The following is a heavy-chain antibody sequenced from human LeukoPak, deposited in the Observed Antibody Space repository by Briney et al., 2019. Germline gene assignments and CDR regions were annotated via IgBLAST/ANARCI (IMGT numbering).Heavy chain of an antibody. J-gene: IGHJ4*02. D-gene: IGHD3-9*01. CDR3: ARAVYDILTGPILRAFDY. CDR2: ISAYNGNT. V-gene: IGHV1-18*01. Sequence: ASVKVSCKASGYTFTSYGISWVRQAPGQGLEWMGWISAYNGNTNYAQKFQGRVTITADESTSTAYMELSSLRSEDTAVYYCARAVYDILTGPILRAFDYWGQGTLVTVSS. CDR1: GYTFTSYG.